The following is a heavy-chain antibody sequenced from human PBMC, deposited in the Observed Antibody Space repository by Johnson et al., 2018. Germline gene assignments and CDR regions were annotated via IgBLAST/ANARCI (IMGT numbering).Heavy chain of an antibody. V-gene: IGHV3-33*01. CDR1: GFTFSSYG. D-gene: IGHD5-24*01. CDR2: IWYDGSNK. Sequence: QVQLVQSGGGVVQPGRSLRLSCAASGFTFSSYGMHWVRQAPGKGLEWVAVIWYDGSNKYYADSVKGRFTISRDNSKNTLYLQMNSLRAEDTAAYYCARNQNATTRRDGYDYPYFRHWGRGTLVTVSS. CDR3: ARNQNATTRRDGYDYPYFRH. J-gene: IGHJ1*01.